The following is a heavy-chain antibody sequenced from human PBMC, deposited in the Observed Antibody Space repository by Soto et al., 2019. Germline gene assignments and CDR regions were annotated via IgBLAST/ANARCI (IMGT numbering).Heavy chain of an antibody. V-gene: IGHV3-23*01. CDR3: AKPGYSSSWPLDS. J-gene: IGHJ4*02. CDR2: ISGSGGST. Sequence: GGSLRLSCAASGFTFSTYTMYWVRQAPGKGLEWVSGISGSGGSTYTADSVKGRFTISRDNSKNTLYLQLNSLTVEDTALYYCAKPGYSSSWPLDSWGQGTLVTVSS. CDR1: GFTFSTYT. D-gene: IGHD6-13*01.